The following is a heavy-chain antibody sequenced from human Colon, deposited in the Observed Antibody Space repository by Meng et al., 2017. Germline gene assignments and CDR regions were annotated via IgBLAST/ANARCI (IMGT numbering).Heavy chain of an antibody. Sequence: QVSLQGSGPGLVKPSGTLSLTCAVSGASISGDNWWSWVRQTPGKGLEWLGEIFHSGTSNYNPSLKSRVTISVDKSKNQFSLRLSSVTAADTAVYYCARRNSNNWFDPWGQGILVTVSS. CDR3: ARRNSNNWFDP. J-gene: IGHJ5*02. D-gene: IGHD2/OR15-2a*01. CDR2: IFHSGTS. V-gene: IGHV4-4*02. CDR1: GASISGDNW.